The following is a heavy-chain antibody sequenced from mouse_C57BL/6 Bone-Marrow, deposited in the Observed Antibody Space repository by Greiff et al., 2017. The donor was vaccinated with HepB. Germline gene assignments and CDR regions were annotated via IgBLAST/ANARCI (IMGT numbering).Heavy chain of an antibody. CDR2: GQGLEWIG. Sequence: QVHVKQSGPELARPWASVKISCQAFYTFSRRVHFAIRDTNYWMQWVKQRPGQGLEWIGAIYPGNGDTSYNQKFKGKATLTADKSSSTAYMQLSSLTSEDSAVYYCALNWEGYWYFDVWGTGTTVTVSS. D-gene: IGHD4-1*01. CDR1: YTFSRRVH. CDR3: SEDSAVYYCALNWEGYWYFDV. V-gene: IGHV1-87*01. J-gene: IGHJ1*03.